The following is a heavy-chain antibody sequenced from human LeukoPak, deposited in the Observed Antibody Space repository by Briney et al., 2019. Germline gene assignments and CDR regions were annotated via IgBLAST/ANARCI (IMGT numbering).Heavy chain of an antibody. Sequence: KTSQTLSLTCTVSGGSISSGSYYWSWIRQPAGKGLEWIGRIYTSGSTNYNPSLKSRVTISVDTSKNQFSLKLSSVTAADTAVYYCARAPKYCGGDCQEGAFDIWGQGTMVTVSS. CDR3: ARAPKYCGGDCQEGAFDI. J-gene: IGHJ3*02. V-gene: IGHV4-61*02. CDR1: GGSISSGSYY. CDR2: IYTSGST. D-gene: IGHD2-21*01.